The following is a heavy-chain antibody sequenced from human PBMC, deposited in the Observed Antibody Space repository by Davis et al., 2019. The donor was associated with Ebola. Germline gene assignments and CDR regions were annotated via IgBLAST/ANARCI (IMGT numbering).Heavy chain of an antibody. V-gene: IGHV3-33*01. J-gene: IGHJ6*02. Sequence: PGGSLRLSCAASGFTFSSYGMHWVRQAPGKGLEWVAVIWYDGSNKYYADPVKGRFTISRDNSKNTLYLQMNSLRAEDTAVYYCARDRSGMDVWGQGTTVTVSS. CDR3: ARDRSGMDV. CDR2: IWYDGSNK. CDR1: GFTFSSYG.